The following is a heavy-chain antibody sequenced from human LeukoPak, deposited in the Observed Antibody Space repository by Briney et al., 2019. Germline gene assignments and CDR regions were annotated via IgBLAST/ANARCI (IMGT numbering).Heavy chain of an antibody. V-gene: IGHV3-15*01. CDR1: GFTFSSYW. J-gene: IGHJ4*02. Sequence: PGGSLRLSCAASGFTFSSYWMSWVRQAPGKGPEWVGRIKSNNDGGTTDHASPVEGRFIISRDDSKNTIYLQMNRLIIDDTAIYYCTPVMVEDRGFWGQGTLVTVSS. CDR2: IKSNNDGGTT. D-gene: IGHD2-21*01. CDR3: TPVMVEDRGF.